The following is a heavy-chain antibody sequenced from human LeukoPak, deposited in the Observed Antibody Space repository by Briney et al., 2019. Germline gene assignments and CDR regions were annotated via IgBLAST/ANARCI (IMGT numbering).Heavy chain of an antibody. CDR1: GGSISSYY. V-gene: IGHV4-59*01. CDR2: IYYSGST. D-gene: IGHD3-3*01. Sequence: SETLSLTCTVSGGSISSYYWSWIRQPPGKGLEWIGYIYYSGSTNYNPSLKSRVTISVDTSKNQFSLKLSSVTAAVTAVYYCARAHADFWSGPSWYYYGMDVWGQGTTVTVSS. J-gene: IGHJ6*02. CDR3: ARAHADFWSGPSWYYYGMDV.